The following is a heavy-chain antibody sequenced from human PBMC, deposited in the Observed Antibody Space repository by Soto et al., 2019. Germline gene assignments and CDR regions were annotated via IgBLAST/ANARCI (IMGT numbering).Heavy chain of an antibody. J-gene: IGHJ4*02. Sequence: EVQLLESGGGLVQPGGSLRLSCAASEFTFSTYAMSWVRQAPGKGLEWVSGISAAGDSTYYVDSVKGRFTISRDNSRNTLYLQMNRLRADDTAVYYCAKATIPIGGFDHWGQGTMVTVSS. D-gene: IGHD5-12*01. CDR3: AKATIPIGGFDH. CDR2: ISAAGDST. V-gene: IGHV3-23*01. CDR1: EFTFSTYA.